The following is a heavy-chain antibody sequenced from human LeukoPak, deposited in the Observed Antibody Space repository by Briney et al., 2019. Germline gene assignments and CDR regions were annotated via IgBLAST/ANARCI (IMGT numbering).Heavy chain of an antibody. CDR3: ARGRYYYGSGSYYTGEYYFDY. V-gene: IGHV3-33*01. CDR1: GFTFSSYG. D-gene: IGHD3-10*01. J-gene: IGHJ4*02. CDR2: IRYDGSNK. Sequence: GRSLRLSCAASGFTFSSYGMHWVRQAPGKGLGWVAVIRYDGSNKYYADSVKGRFTISRDNSKNTLYLQMNSLRAEDTAVYYCARGRYYYGSGSYYTGEYYFDYWGQGTLVTVSS.